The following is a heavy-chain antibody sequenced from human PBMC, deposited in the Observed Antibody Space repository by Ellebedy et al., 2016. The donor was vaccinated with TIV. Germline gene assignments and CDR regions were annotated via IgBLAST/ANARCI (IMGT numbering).Heavy chain of an antibody. CDR3: ARGLVQGQGRDWGLEY. Sequence: SETLSLTXIVSGDSISGYYWVWVRQPAGKGLEWIGRMYSSGGTDYNPSLKSRVTMSIDTSNNQFSLNLKSVTAADTAVYYCARGLVQGQGRDWGLEYWGQGTLATVSS. CDR1: GDSISGYY. V-gene: IGHV4-4*07. CDR2: MYSSGGT. D-gene: IGHD3-16*01. J-gene: IGHJ4*02.